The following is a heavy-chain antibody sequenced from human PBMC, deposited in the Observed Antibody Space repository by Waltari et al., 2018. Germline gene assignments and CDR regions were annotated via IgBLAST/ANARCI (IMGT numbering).Heavy chain of an antibody. D-gene: IGHD6-19*01. CDR3: AKLGGLYASGWPDSTNYMDV. V-gene: IGHV3-23*03. J-gene: IGHJ6*03. CDR1: GFTLTDYG. Sequence: VQVWESGGDMVQPGGSLRLSCAASGFTLTDYGMNWVRQVPGKGLEWVAVISSACRRNHADSVKGRFTISGDNSKNMVFLEMNNLRPEDTAVYYCAKLGGLYASGWPDSTNYMDVWGKGTTVTVS. CDR2: ISSACRR.